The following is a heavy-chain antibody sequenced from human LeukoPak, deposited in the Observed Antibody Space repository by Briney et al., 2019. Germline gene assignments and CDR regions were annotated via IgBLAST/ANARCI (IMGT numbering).Heavy chain of an antibody. CDR2: ISYDGSNK. D-gene: IGHD6-13*01. CDR1: GFTFSSYG. Sequence: QPGGSVRLSCAASGFTFSSYGMHWVRQAPGKGLEWVAVISYDGSNKYYAASVKGRFTISRDNSKNTLYLQMSTLRTDDTAMYYCASEGIAAAADIWGQGTMVTVSS. CDR3: ASEGIAAAADI. J-gene: IGHJ3*02. V-gene: IGHV3-30*03.